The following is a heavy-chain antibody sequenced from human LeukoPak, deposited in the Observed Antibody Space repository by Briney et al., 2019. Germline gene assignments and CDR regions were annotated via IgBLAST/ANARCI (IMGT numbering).Heavy chain of an antibody. CDR3: ARAEGYPGKLLDSFHY. D-gene: IGHD3-10*01. Sequence: GASVMIFCRASCDTFTSYGISCVRQATGQGLVWRVGISTYSSNTDYAQKLQGRVTMTTDTSTRTAYMELRSLRSDDTAVCYCARAEGYPGKLLDSFHYWGQGTLVTVSS. V-gene: IGHV1-18*01. CDR2: ISTYSSNT. CDR1: CDTFTSYG. J-gene: IGHJ4*02.